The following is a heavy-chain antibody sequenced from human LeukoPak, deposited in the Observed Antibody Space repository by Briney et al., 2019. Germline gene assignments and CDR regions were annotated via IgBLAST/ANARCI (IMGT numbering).Heavy chain of an antibody. Sequence: PGGSLRLSCAASGFTFSIYSMNWVRQAPGKGLEWVSSISSSSSYIYYADSVKGRFTISRDNAKNSLYLQMNSLRAEDTAVYYCARAGVAAAGPYYFGYWGQGNQVTVSS. J-gene: IGHJ4*02. CDR3: ARAGVAAAGPYYFGY. V-gene: IGHV3-21*01. D-gene: IGHD6-13*01. CDR1: GFTFSIYS. CDR2: ISSSSSYI.